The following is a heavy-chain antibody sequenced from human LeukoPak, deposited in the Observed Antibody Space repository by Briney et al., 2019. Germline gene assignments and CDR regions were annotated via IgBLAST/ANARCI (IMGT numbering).Heavy chain of an antibody. CDR2: IIPILGIA. CDR1: GGTFSSYA. CDR3: ARGSRDGYNYYDY. Sequence: ASVKVSCKASGGTFSSYAISWVRHAPGQGLEWMGRIIPILGIANYAQKFQGRVTITADKSTSTAYMELSSLRSEDTAVYYCARGSRDGYNYYDYWGQGTLVTVSS. V-gene: IGHV1-69*04. J-gene: IGHJ4*02. D-gene: IGHD5-24*01.